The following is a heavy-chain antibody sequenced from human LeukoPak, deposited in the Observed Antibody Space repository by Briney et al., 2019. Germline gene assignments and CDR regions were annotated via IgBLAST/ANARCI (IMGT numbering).Heavy chain of an antibody. CDR1: GFTFSSYS. CDR2: ISSSSSYI. J-gene: IGHJ4*02. CDR3: ARAEYGDYAGFDY. V-gene: IGHV3-21*01. Sequence: PGGSLRLSCAASGFTFSSYSMNWVRQAPGKGPGWVSSISSSSSYIYYADSVKGRFTISRDNAKNSLYLQMNSLRAEDTAVYYCARAEYGDYAGFDYWGQGTLVTVSS. D-gene: IGHD4-17*01.